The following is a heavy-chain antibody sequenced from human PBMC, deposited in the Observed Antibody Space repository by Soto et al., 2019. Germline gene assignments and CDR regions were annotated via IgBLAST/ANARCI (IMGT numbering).Heavy chain of an antibody. CDR1: GSTFSNYG. D-gene: IGHD3-22*01. V-gene: IGHV3-30*18. Sequence: QVQLVESGGGVVQPGRSLRLSCAASGSTFSNYGIHWVRQAPGKGLEWVAVISYDGSNKNYADSVKGRFTISRDNSKNMXYLQMNSLRAEDTAVYYCAQDTYYYDSSGYYVFDYWGQGTLVTVTS. CDR2: ISYDGSNK. J-gene: IGHJ4*02. CDR3: AQDTYYYDSSGYYVFDY.